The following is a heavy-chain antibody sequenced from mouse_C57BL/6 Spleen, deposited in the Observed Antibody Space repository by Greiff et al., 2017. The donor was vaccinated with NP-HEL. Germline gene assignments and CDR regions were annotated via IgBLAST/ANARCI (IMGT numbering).Heavy chain of an antibody. V-gene: IGHV1-5*01. CDR3: TIDGSSYRWYVDV. CDR2: IYPGNSDT. D-gene: IGHD1-1*01. CDR1: GYTFTSYW. Sequence: EVQLQESGTVLARPGASVKMSCKTSGYTFTSYWMHWVKQRPGQGLEWIGAIYPGNSDTSYNQKFKGKAKLTAVTSASTAYMELSSLTNEDSAVYDCTIDGSSYRWYVDVWGTGTTVTVSS. J-gene: IGHJ1*03.